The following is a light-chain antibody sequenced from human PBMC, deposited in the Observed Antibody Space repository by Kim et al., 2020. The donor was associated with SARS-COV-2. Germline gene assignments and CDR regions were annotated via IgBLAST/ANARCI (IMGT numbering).Light chain of an antibody. J-gene: IGLJ3*02. CDR3: QAWDSSNAV. CDR2: QDS. Sequence: SVSTGQTDSITCSGDKLGDKYACWYQQKPGQSPVLVIYQDSKRHSGIPERFSGSNSGNTATLTISGTQAMDEADYYCQAWDSSNAVFGGGTQLTVL. CDR1: KLGDKY. V-gene: IGLV3-1*01.